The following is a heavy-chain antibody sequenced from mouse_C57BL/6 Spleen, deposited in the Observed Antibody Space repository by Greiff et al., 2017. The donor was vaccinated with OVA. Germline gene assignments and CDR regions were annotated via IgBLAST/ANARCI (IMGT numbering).Heavy chain of an antibody. Sequence: EVKLMESGGGFVKPGGSLKLSCAASGFTFSDYGMHWVRQAPEKGLEWVAYISSGSSTIYYADTVKGRFTISRDNAKNTLFLQMTSLRSEDTAMYYCARPEANWVFAYWGQGTLVTVSA. CDR2: ISSGSSTI. D-gene: IGHD4-1*01. CDR3: ARPEANWVFAY. CDR1: GFTFSDYG. V-gene: IGHV5-17*01. J-gene: IGHJ3*01.